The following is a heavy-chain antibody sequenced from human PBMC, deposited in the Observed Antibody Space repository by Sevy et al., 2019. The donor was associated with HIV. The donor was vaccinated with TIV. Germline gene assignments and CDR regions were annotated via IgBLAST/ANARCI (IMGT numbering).Heavy chain of an antibody. CDR1: GFSFSDYW. J-gene: IGHJ4*02. CDR2: INQDGSTI. D-gene: IGHD3-3*01. CDR3: ARAIFQVGAF. Sequence: GGSLRLSCAASGFSFSDYWMHWVRRASGKGLEWVANINQDGSTINYVGSVKGRFTISRDNAKNSTSLQMNSLRVEDTAVYYCARAIFQVGAFWGQGSQVTVSS. V-gene: IGHV3-7*01.